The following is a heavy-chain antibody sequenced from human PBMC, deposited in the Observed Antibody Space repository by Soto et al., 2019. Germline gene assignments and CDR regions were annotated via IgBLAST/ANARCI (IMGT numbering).Heavy chain of an antibody. D-gene: IGHD2-15*01. V-gene: IGHV1-69*01. CDR2: IIPIFGTA. J-gene: IGHJ6*02. CDR3: ARVKDIVVVVAATTYYSMDV. Sequence: QVQLVQSGAEVKKPGSSVKVSCKASGGTFSSYAISWVRQAPGQGLEWMGGIIPIFGTANYAQKFQGRVTITADESTSTAYMDLSSVRSEDTAAYHCARVKDIVVVVAATTYYSMDVWGQGTTVTVSS. CDR1: GGTFSSYA.